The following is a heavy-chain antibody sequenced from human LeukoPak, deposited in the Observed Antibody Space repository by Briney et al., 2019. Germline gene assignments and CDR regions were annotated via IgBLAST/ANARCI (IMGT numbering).Heavy chain of an antibody. Sequence: GGSLRLSCAASGFTFSSYAMHWVRQAPGKGLEWVAVISYDGSNKYYADSVKGRFTISRDNSKNTLYLQMNFLRAEDTAVYYCAKDLYYASSGYSLGYWGQGTLVTVSS. D-gene: IGHD3-22*01. CDR2: ISYDGSNK. CDR1: GFTFSSYA. CDR3: AKDLYYASSGYSLGY. J-gene: IGHJ4*02. V-gene: IGHV3-30-3*01.